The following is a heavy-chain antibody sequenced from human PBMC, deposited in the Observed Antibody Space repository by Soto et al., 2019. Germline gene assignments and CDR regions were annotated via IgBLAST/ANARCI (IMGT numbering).Heavy chain of an antibody. CDR3: ARGNITMVRGVIIGDYYYYMDV. CDR2: IYYSGST. D-gene: IGHD3-10*01. CDR1: GGSISSGGYY. Sequence: QVQLQESGPGLVKPSQTLSLTCTVSGGSISSGGYYWSWIRQHPGKGLEWIGDIYYSGSTYYNPSLKSRVTISVDTSKNQFSLKLSSVTAADTAVYYCARGNITMVRGVIIGDYYYYMDVWGKGTTVTVSS. V-gene: IGHV4-31*03. J-gene: IGHJ6*03.